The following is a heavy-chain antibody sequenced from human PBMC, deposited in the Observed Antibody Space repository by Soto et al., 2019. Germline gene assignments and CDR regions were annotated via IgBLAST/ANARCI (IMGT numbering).Heavy chain of an antibody. Sequence: ASVKVSCKASGYTFTSYYMHWVRQAPGQGLEWMGIINPSGGSTSYAQKFQGRVTMTRDTSTSTVYMELSSLRSEDTAVYYCARIYYYDSSGVYGMDVWGQGTTGTVSS. D-gene: IGHD3-22*01. CDR3: ARIYYYDSSGVYGMDV. V-gene: IGHV1-46*01. CDR1: GYTFTSYY. CDR2: INPSGGST. J-gene: IGHJ6*02.